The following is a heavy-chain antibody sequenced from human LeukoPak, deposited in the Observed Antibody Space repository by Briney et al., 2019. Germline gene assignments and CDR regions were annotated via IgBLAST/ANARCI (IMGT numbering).Heavy chain of an antibody. Sequence: ASVKVSCKASGYTFTGYYMHWVRQAPGQGLEWMGWINPNSGGTNYAQKFQGRVTMTRDTSISTAYMELSRLRSDDTAVYYCARVHSYGSMGFDYWGQGTLVTVSS. V-gene: IGHV1-2*02. CDR3: ARVHSYGSMGFDY. CDR1: GYTFTGYY. CDR2: INPNSGGT. J-gene: IGHJ4*02. D-gene: IGHD5-18*01.